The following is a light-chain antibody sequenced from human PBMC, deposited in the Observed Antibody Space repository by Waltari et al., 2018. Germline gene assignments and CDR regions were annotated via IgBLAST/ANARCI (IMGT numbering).Light chain of an antibody. CDR1: NSNIGAGYD. V-gene: IGLV1-40*01. CDR3: QSYDSSLSGCV. Sequence: QSVLTQPPSVSGAPGQRVTISCTGRNSNIGAGYDVQWYQQLPGTPPKLLISGSSNRHSGVPDRFSCSKSGTSASLAITGLQAEDEADYYCQSYDSSLSGCVFGTVTKVTVL. CDR2: GSS. J-gene: IGLJ1*01.